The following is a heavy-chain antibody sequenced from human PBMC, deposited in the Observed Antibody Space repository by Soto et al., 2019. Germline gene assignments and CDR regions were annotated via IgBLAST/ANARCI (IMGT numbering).Heavy chain of an antibody. V-gene: IGHV2-5*02. CDR3: AHRRVRDSSGENFDS. D-gene: IGHD6-19*01. CDR2: LYWDDDK. Sequence: QITLKESGPTLVKPTQTLTLTCTFSGFSLNTNAVGVAWLRQPPGKALEWLALLYWDDDKRYSPSLKRRLTITTDTSKNQVVLTMTNMDPEDTATYYCAHRRVRDSSGENFDSWGQGTLVTVSS. CDR1: GFSLNTNAVG. J-gene: IGHJ4*02.